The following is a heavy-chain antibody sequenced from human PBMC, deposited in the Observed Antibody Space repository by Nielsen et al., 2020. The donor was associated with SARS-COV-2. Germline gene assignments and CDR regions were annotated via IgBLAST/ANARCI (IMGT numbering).Heavy chain of an antibody. J-gene: IGHJ4*02. D-gene: IGHD3-22*01. CDR1: GFTLSRYW. CDR3: VRVRDDGYYYDTGPFDN. CDR2: ISSDGTKT. Sequence: LSLTCAASGFTLSRYWMNWVRQVPGKGLAWVSRISSDGTKTTYADSVKGRFTISKDNTRNTLYLQMNSLTAEDTAVYYCVRVRDDGYYYDTGPFDNWGQGSLVTVSS. V-gene: IGHV3-74*01.